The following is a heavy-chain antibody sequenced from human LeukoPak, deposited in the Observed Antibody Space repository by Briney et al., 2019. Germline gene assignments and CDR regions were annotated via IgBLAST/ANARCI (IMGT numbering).Heavy chain of an antibody. D-gene: IGHD6-19*01. CDR3: ARDHNSWSSVAGTWDY. CDR1: GFTVSSNY. Sequence: GGSLRLSCAASGFTVSSNYTSWVRQAPGKGLEWVSVIYSGGSTYYADSVKGRFTISRDNSKNTLYLQMNSLRAEDTAVYYCARDHNSWSSVAGTWDYWGQGTLVTVSS. V-gene: IGHV3-53*01. J-gene: IGHJ4*02. CDR2: IYSGGST.